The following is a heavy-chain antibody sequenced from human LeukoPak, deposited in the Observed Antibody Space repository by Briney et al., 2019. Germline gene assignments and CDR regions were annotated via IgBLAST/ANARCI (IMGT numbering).Heavy chain of an antibody. CDR3: ATARGSHDAFDI. Sequence: GASVKVSCKVSGYTLTELSMHWVRQAPGKGLEWMGGFDPEDGETIYAQKFQGRVTMTGDTSTDTAYMELSSLRSEDTAVYYCATARGSHDAFDIWGQGTMVTVSS. CDR1: GYTLTELS. V-gene: IGHV1-24*01. CDR2: FDPEDGET. D-gene: IGHD6-19*01. J-gene: IGHJ3*02.